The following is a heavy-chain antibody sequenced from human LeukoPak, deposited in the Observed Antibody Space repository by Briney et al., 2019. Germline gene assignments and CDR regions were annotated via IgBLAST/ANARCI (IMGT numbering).Heavy chain of an antibody. CDR2: IKQDGSEK. V-gene: IGHV3-7*01. J-gene: IGHJ6*03. D-gene: IGHD2-8*02. CDR1: GLTFNKYW. Sequence: PGGSLRLSCEASGLTFNKYWMTWVRQAPGKGLEWVANIKQDGSEKNYVDSVKGRFTISRDNAENTVYLQMNSLRAEDTAVYYCAREYPGGFYYYYYYMDVWGKGTTVAVSS. CDR3: AREYPGGFYYYYYYMDV.